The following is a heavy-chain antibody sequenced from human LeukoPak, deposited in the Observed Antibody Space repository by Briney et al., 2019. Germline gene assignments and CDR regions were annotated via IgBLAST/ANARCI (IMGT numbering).Heavy chain of an antibody. J-gene: IGHJ4*02. CDR3: ARDQYDILTGYYTFDY. V-gene: IGHV4-31*03. CDR2: IYYSGST. CDR1: GYSISSGGYY. D-gene: IGHD3-9*01. Sequence: SETLSLTCTVSGYSISSGGYYWSWIRQHPGKGLEWIGYIYYSGSTNYNPSLKSRVTISVDTSKNQFSLKLSSVTAADTAVYYCARDQYDILTGYYTFDYWGQGTLVTVSS.